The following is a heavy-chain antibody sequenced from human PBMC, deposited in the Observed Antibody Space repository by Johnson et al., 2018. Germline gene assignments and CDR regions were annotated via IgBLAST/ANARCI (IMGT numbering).Heavy chain of an antibody. CDR1: GGSISSYY. D-gene: IGHD2-15*01. V-gene: IGHV4-59*01. Sequence: QVQLQESGPGLVKPSETLSLTCTVSGGSISSYYWSWIRQPPGKGLEWIGYIYYSGSTNYNPSLKSRVTISVDTSKNPFSLKLSSVPAADTAVDYCARGYCVGGSCSHEAFDSWGQGTRVTGSS. CDR3: ARGYCVGGSCSHEAFDS. CDR2: IYYSGST. J-gene: IGHJ3*02.